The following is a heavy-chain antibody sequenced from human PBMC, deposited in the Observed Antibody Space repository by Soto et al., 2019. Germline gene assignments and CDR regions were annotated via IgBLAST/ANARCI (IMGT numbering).Heavy chain of an antibody. CDR2: ISSNTGNT. CDR3: ARVPRKIVAMVTGDY. J-gene: IGHJ4*02. D-gene: IGHD2-15*01. Sequence: QVQLVQSGPEVMKPGASVKVSCKTSGYTFTSFGISWVRQAPGQGLEWMGWISSNTGNTKYAEKFQGRVTLSKYTSTRTAFMELRSLRSDDTAVYYCARVPRKIVAMVTGDYWGQGTLVTVSS. V-gene: IGHV1-18*04. CDR1: GYTFTSFG.